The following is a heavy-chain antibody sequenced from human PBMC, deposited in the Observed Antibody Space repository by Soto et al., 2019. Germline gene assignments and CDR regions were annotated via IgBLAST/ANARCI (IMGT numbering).Heavy chain of an antibody. CDR3: AAGGGLPRYY. J-gene: IGHJ4*02. V-gene: IGHV4-30-2*01. CDR1: GGSIISDGYS. Sequence: QLQLQESGSGLVKPSQTLSLTCAVSGGSIISDGYSWSWIRQPPGKGLEWIGYISHSGSTYYTPSLKSRVTISVDRSKNQFSLKLSSVTAADTAVYYCAAGGGLPRYYWGQGTLVTVSS. CDR2: ISHSGST. D-gene: IGHD5-12*01.